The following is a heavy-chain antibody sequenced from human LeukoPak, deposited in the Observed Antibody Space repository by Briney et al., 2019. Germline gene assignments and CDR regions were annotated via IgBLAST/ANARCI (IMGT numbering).Heavy chain of an antibody. CDR3: ARELRGTYYYESSGSDY. D-gene: IGHD3-22*01. CDR1: GYTFTSYY. CDR2: ISAFNGNT. V-gene: IGHV1-18*04. J-gene: IGHJ4*02. Sequence: ASVKVSCKASGYTFTSYYMHWVRQAPGQGLEWMGWISAFNGNTNYAQKFQGRVTMTTDTSTSTGYLEVRSLRVDDTAVYYCARELRGTYYYESSGSDYWGQGTLVTVSS.